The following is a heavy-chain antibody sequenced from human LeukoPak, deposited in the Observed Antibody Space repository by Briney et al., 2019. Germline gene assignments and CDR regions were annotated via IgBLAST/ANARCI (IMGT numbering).Heavy chain of an antibody. V-gene: IGHV3-74*01. D-gene: IGHD4-17*01. J-gene: IGHJ4*02. CDR2: INSDGGST. Sequence: PGGSLRLSCAASGFTFSSYWMHWVRHPPGKGLVWVSRINSDGGSTTYADSVKGRFTISRDNARNTLYLQMNSLRAEDTAVYYCARSPYGGYGDNWGQGTLVTVSS. CDR3: ARSPYGGYGDN. CDR1: GFTFSSYW.